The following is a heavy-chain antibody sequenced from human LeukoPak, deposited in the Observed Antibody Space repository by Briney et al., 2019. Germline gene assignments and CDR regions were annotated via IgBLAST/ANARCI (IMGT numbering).Heavy chain of an antibody. D-gene: IGHD2-21*02. CDR2: ISWNSGSI. J-gene: IGHJ4*02. Sequence: GGSLRLSCAASGFTFDDYAMHWVRQAPGKGLEWVSGISWNSGSIGYADSVKGRFTISRDNAKNSLYLQMNSLRAEDTAVYYCATSLLYGGNSGIIDYWGQGTLVTVSS. CDR1: GFTFDDYA. V-gene: IGHV3-9*01. CDR3: ATSLLYGGNSGIIDY.